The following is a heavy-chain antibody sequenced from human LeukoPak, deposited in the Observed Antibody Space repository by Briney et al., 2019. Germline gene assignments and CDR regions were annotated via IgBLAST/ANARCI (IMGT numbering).Heavy chain of an antibody. Sequence: SETLSLTCAVYGGSFSGYYWGWIRQTPGKGLEYVGTMIYSGRTYYNPSLKSRVTISVDTSKNHFSLKLRSVTAADTAVYFCARLCDDASTFYPGDEAFDIWGQGTMVTVSS. D-gene: IGHD2/OR15-2a*01. CDR3: ARLCDDASTFYPGDEAFDI. CDR2: MIYSGRT. J-gene: IGHJ3*02. CDR1: GGSFSGYY. V-gene: IGHV4-34*12.